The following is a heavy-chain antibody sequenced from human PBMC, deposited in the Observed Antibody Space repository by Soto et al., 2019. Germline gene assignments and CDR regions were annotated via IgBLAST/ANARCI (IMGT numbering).Heavy chain of an antibody. CDR1: GFTFSSYG. D-gene: IGHD3-9*01. V-gene: IGHV3-30*03. Sequence: GGSLRLSCAASGFTFSSYGMHWVRQAPGKGLEWVAVISYDGSNKYYADSVKGRFTISRDNSKNTLYLQMNSLRAEDTAVYYCAGDRPTIHILTGPLDYWGQGTLVSVSS. CDR3: AGDRPTIHILTGPLDY. J-gene: IGHJ4*02. CDR2: ISYDGSNK.